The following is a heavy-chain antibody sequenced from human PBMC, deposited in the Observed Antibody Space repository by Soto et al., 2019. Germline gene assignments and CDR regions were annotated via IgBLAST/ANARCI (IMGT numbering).Heavy chain of an antibody. CDR2: LIPIFGTA. D-gene: IGHD2-21*02. Sequence: QVQLVQSGAEVKKPGSSVKVSCKASGGTFSSYAISWVRQAPGQGLEWMGGLIPIFGTANYAQKFQGRVTITADESTSTAYMELSSLRSEDTAVYYCAAETCGGDCYYYYGMDVWGQGTTVTVSS. CDR3: AAETCGGDCYYYYGMDV. CDR1: GGTFSSYA. V-gene: IGHV1-69*01. J-gene: IGHJ6*02.